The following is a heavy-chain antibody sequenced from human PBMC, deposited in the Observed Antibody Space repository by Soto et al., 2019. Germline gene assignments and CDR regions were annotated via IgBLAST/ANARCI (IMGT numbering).Heavy chain of an antibody. CDR2: IYWDDDE. CDR3: AHSRNLITEDAQVGDFDY. Sequence: QITLKESGPTQVKPTQTLTLTCSFSGFSLNTDGEGVGWVRQPPGEALEWLALIYWDDDERYSPSLKTRLTITKDPSKNPVVLIMTNMDAVDTATYYCAHSRNLITEDAQVGDFDYWGQGTLVTVSS. J-gene: IGHJ4*02. CDR1: GFSLNTDGEG. D-gene: IGHD3-10*01. V-gene: IGHV2-5*02.